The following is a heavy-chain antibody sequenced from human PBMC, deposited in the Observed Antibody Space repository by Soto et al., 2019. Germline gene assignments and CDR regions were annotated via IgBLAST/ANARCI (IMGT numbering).Heavy chain of an antibody. CDR1: GFTVDDYA. Sequence: EVQLVESGGGLVQPGRSLRLSCAASGFTVDDYAMHWVRQAPGKGLEWVSGISWNSETIDYADSVKGRFTISRDNAKSSLFLQMNSLRPDDTALYYCAKDMKWGGTTTFHYFDSWGQGTLVTVSS. V-gene: IGHV3-9*01. CDR2: ISWNSETI. CDR3: AKDMKWGGTTTFHYFDS. D-gene: IGHD3-16*01. J-gene: IGHJ4*02.